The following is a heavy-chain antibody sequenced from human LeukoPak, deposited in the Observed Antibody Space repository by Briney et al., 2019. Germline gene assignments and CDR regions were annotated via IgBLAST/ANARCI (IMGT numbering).Heavy chain of an antibody. D-gene: IGHD3-10*01. J-gene: IGHJ4*02. V-gene: IGHV3-48*03. CDR3: AREPLLEYFDY. CDR1: GFTFSSYE. Sequence: PGGSLRLSCAASGFTFSSYEMNWVRRAPGKGLEWVSYISSSGSTIYYADSVKGRFTISRDNAKNSLYLQMNSLRAEDTAVYYCAREPLLEYFDYWGQGTLVTVSS. CDR2: ISSSGSTI.